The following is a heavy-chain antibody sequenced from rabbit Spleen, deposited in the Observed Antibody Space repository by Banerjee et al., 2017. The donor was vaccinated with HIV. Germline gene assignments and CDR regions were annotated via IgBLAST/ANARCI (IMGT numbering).Heavy chain of an antibody. D-gene: IGHD5-1*01. CDR3: ARDPYAISSYGSL. V-gene: IGHV1S45*01. CDR1: GFAISGSYW. J-gene: IGHJ3*01. Sequence: QEKLVESGGDLVKPGASLTLTCTVSGFAISGSYWISWVRQAPGKGLEWIAHIYGTGNSNTYYATWAKGRFTISKTSSTTVTLQMTSLTAADTATYFCARDPYAISSYGSLWGQGTLVTVS. CDR2: IYGTGNSNT.